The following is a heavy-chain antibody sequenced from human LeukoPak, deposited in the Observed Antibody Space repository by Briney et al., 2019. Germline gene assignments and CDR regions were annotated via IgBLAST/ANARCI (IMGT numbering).Heavy chain of an antibody. CDR1: GGSISSSTYY. V-gene: IGHV4-39*01. D-gene: IGHD6-13*01. CDR2: IYYSGST. Sequence: PSETLSLTCTVSGGSISSSTYYWGWIRQPPGTGLEWIGSIYYSGSTYYNPSLKSRITISVDTSKNQFSLSSVTAADTAVYYCARHSRGPAAGPAFDYGGQGTLVTVSS. J-gene: IGHJ4*02. CDR3: ARHSRGPAAGPAFDY.